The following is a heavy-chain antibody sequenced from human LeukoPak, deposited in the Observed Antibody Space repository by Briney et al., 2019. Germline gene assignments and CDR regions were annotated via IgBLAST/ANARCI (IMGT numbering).Heavy chain of an antibody. Sequence: GRSLRLSCAASGFTFDDYAMHWVRQAPGKGLEWVSGISWNSGSIGYADSVKGRFTISRDNSKNTLYLQMNSLRAEDTAVNYCARDKWSRSARGVIINGFRIDWFDPWGQGTLVTVSS. CDR2: ISWNSGSI. CDR3: ARDKWSRSARGVIINGFRIDWFDP. D-gene: IGHD3-10*01. V-gene: IGHV3-9*01. J-gene: IGHJ5*02. CDR1: GFTFDDYA.